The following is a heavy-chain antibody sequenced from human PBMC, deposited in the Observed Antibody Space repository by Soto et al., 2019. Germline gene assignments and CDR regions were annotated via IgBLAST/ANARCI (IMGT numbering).Heavy chain of an antibody. CDR2: IKQDGSEK. J-gene: IGHJ4*02. Sequence: GGSLRLSCAASGLTFSSYWMSWVRQAPGKGLEWVANIKQDGSEKYYVDSVKGRFTISRDNAKKSVYLQMNSLRAEDTAVYYCATSFLAYWGQGTLVTVSS. CDR3: ATSFLAY. V-gene: IGHV3-7*01. CDR1: GLTFSSYW. D-gene: IGHD6-6*01.